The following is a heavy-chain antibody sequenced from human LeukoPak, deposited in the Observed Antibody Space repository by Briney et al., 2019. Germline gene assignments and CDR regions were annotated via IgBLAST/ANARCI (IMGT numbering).Heavy chain of an antibody. V-gene: IGHV4-34*01. CDR1: GGSFSGYY. D-gene: IGHD1-1*01. Sequence: SETLSLTCAVYGGSFSGYYWSWIRQPPGKGLEWIGEINHSGSTNYNPSLKSRVTISVDTSKNQFSLKLSSVTAADTAVYYCESEEGTGYFDYWGQGTLVTVSS. CDR3: ESEEGTGYFDY. J-gene: IGHJ4*02. CDR2: INHSGST.